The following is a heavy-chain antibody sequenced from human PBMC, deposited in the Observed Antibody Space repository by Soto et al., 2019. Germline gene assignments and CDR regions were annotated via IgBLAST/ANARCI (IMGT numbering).Heavy chain of an antibody. CDR2: INHSGST. Sequence: SETLSLTCAVYGGSFSGYYWSWIRQPPGKGLEWIGEINHSGSTNYNPSLKSRVTISVDTSKNQFSLKLSSVTAADTAVYYCARNRRRITMIVVVIKGANWFDPWGQGTLVTVSS. J-gene: IGHJ5*02. D-gene: IGHD3-22*01. CDR1: GGSFSGYY. CDR3: ARNRRRITMIVVVIKGANWFDP. V-gene: IGHV4-34*01.